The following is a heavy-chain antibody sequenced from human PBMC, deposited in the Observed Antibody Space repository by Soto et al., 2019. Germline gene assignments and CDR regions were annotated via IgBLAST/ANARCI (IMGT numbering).Heavy chain of an antibody. CDR1: GFTFSSYA. CDR3: AKGGHSSSWGTKPNWFDP. CDR2: ISGSGGST. Sequence: EVQLLESGGGLVQPGGSLRLSCAASGFTFSSYAMSWVRQAPGKGLEWVSAISGSGGSTYYADSVKGRFTISRDNSKNTLYLQMNSLRAEDTAVYYCAKGGHSSSWGTKPNWFDPWGQGTLVTVSS. J-gene: IGHJ5*02. V-gene: IGHV3-23*01. D-gene: IGHD6-13*01.